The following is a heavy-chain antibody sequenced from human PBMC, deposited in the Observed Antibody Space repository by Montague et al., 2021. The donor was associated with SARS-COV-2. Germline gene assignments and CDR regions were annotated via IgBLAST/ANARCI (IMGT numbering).Heavy chain of an antibody. CDR2: IYYSGST. CDR3: ARDPDSGSYSSDAFDI. V-gene: IGHV4-39*02. D-gene: IGHD1-26*01. Sequence: SETLSLTCTVSGASISSSSYYWGWIRQPPGKGLEWIGSIYYSGSTYYNPSLKSRVTISVDTSKNQFSLKLSSVTAADTAVYYCARDPDSGSYSSDAFDIWGQGTMVTVSS. J-gene: IGHJ3*02. CDR1: GASISSSSYY.